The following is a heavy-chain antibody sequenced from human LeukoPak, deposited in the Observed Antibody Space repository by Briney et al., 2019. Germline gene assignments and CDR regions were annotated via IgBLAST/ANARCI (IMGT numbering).Heavy chain of an antibody. Sequence: PGGSLRLSCAASGFTFSGSAMHWVRQASGKGLEWVGRIRSKANSYATAYAASVKGRFTISRDDSKNTAYLQMNSLKTEDTAVYYCTSRIAAAGTPLDYWGQGTLVTVSS. J-gene: IGHJ4*02. CDR2: IRSKANSYAT. CDR3: TSRIAAAGTPLDY. D-gene: IGHD6-13*01. CDR1: GFTFSGSA. V-gene: IGHV3-73*01.